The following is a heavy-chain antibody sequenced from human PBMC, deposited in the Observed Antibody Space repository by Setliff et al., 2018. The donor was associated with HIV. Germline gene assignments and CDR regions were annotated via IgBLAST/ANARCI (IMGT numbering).Heavy chain of an antibody. Sequence: ASVKVSCKASGYTFTGYYMHWVRQAPGQGLEWMGWINPDSGSTNYAQKFQGRVTMTRDTSISTGYMELSRLRSGGTAVYYCATKVYCTNGVCLDAFDIWGQGTMVTVSS. CDR2: INPDSGST. J-gene: IGHJ3*02. CDR1: GYTFTGYY. D-gene: IGHD2-8*01. V-gene: IGHV1-2*02. CDR3: ATKVYCTNGVCLDAFDI.